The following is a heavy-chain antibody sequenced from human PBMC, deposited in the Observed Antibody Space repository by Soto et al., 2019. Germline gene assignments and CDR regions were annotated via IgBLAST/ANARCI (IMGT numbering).Heavy chain of an antibody. J-gene: IGHJ4*02. V-gene: IGHV3-7*01. CDR3: VRDRSASYLEGFDY. CDR1: GFTFSSFW. CDR2: IKQDGSEK. D-gene: IGHD1-26*01. Sequence: EVQLVESGGGLVQLGGSRRLSCAASGFTFSSFWMTWVRQAPGKGLEWVANIKQDGSEKYYVDSVKGRFTISRDNARNSLFLEMKSLRSEDTAVYSCVRDRSASYLEGFDYWGQGTLVTVSS.